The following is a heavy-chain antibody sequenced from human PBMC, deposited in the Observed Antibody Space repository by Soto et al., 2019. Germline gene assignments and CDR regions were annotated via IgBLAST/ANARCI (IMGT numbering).Heavy chain of an antibody. V-gene: IGHV4-61*01. CDR1: GGSVSSGSYY. J-gene: IGHJ6*02. CDR3: ARDAYCSSTSCFFGMDV. Sequence: PSETLSLTCTVSGGSVSSGSYYWSWIRQPPGKGLEWIGYIYYSGSTNYNPSLKSRVTISVDTSKNQFSLKLSSVTAADTAVYYCARDAYCSSTSCFFGMDVWGQGTTVTVSS. CDR2: IYYSGST. D-gene: IGHD2-2*01.